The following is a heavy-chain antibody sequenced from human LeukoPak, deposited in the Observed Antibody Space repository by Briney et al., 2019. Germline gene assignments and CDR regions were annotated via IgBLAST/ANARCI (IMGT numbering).Heavy chain of an antibody. D-gene: IGHD2-8*01. CDR2: IRQDESER. Sequence: PGWSLTLSCEGSGFSFSSYWMTWVRQLPGKGPEWVANIRQDESERYFADSVKGRFRISRDNSNNILYLQMNSLRTEDTAVYYSAKDRCSNGIGCYYYYMEVWGKGTTVTMSS. V-gene: IGHV3-7*01. CDR3: AKDRCSNGIGCYYYYMEV. J-gene: IGHJ6*03. CDR1: GFSFSSYW.